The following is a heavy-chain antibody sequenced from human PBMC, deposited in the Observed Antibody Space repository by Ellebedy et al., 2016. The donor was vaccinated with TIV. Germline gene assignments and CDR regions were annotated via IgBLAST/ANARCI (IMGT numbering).Heavy chain of an antibody. V-gene: IGHV3-33*06. Sequence: GESLKISXAASGFTFSSYGMHWVRQAPGKGLEWVAVIWSDGTTKYYSDSVKGRFTISRDNSKNTLYLQMNSLRAEDTAGYYWAEEIIYGGYYFDYWGQGTLVTVSS. CDR1: GFTFSSYG. D-gene: IGHD4-23*01. J-gene: IGHJ4*02. CDR3: AEEIIYGGYYFDY. CDR2: IWSDGTTK.